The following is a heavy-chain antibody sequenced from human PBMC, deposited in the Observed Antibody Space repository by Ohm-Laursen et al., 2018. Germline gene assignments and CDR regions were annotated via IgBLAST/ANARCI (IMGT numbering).Heavy chain of an antibody. J-gene: IGHJ3*02. CDR2: ISDNSDST. Sequence: SLRLSCTASGFAFNNFGMNWVRQAPGKGLEWVSGISDNSDSTYYADSVKGRFTISRDNSKNTLYLQMNSLRAEDTAVYYCAKDLYSSSWYGANAFDIWGQGTMVTVSS. V-gene: IGHV3-23*01. CDR1: GFAFNNFG. D-gene: IGHD6-13*01. CDR3: AKDLYSSSWYGANAFDI.